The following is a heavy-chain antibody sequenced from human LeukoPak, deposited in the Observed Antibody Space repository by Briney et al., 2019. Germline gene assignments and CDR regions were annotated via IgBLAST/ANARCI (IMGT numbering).Heavy chain of an antibody. CDR1: GGSIRSSNW. CDR2: IFHSGST. Sequence: SGTLSLTCAVSGGSIRSSNWWTWVRQPPGKGLEWIGEIFHSGSTNYNPSLKSRVTISVDKSKDQFSLQLRSVTAADTAVYYCASRNDYGVYYFDYWGQGTLVTVSS. J-gene: IGHJ4*02. D-gene: IGHD4-17*01. V-gene: IGHV4-4*02. CDR3: ASRNDYGVYYFDY.